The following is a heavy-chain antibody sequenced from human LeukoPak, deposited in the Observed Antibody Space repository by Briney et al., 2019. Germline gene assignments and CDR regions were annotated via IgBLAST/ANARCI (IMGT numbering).Heavy chain of an antibody. V-gene: IGHV3-7*01. J-gene: IGHJ1*01. Sequence: GGSLRLSCAASGFAVSSNYMSWVRQAPGKGLEWVANIKQDGSEKYYVDSVKGRFTISRDNAKNSLYLQMNSLRAEDTAVYYCAREDRPYGGNPEEAEFQHWGQGTLVTVSS. D-gene: IGHD4-23*01. CDR1: GFAVSSNY. CDR2: IKQDGSEK. CDR3: AREDRPYGGNPEEAEFQH.